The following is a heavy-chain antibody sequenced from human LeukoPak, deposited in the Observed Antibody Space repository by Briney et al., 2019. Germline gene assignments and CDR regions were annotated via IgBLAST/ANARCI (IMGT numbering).Heavy chain of an antibody. D-gene: IGHD3-22*01. CDR1: GFTFDDYA. CDR3: AKGSYDSSGYYNFDY. V-gene: IGHV3-9*03. J-gene: IGHJ4*02. Sequence: PGGSLRLSCAASGFTFDDYAMHWVRQAPGKGLEWVSGISWNSGSIVYADSVKGRFTISRDNAKNSLYLQMNSLRAEDMALYYCAKGSYDSSGYYNFDYWGQGTLVTVSS. CDR2: ISWNSGSI.